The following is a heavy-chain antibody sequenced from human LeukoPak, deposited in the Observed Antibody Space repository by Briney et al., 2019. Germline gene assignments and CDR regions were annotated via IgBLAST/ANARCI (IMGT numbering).Heavy chain of an antibody. D-gene: IGHD3-10*01. CDR3: AKDAWAMVRGVID. J-gene: IGHJ4*02. V-gene: IGHV3-30*18. CDR1: GFTFSSYG. CDR2: ISYDGSNK. Sequence: PGRSLRLSCAASGFTFSSYGMHWVRQAPGKGLEWVAVISYDGSNKYYADSVKGRFTISRDNSKNTLHLQMNSLRAEDTAVYYCAKDAWAMVRGVIDWGQGTLVTVSS.